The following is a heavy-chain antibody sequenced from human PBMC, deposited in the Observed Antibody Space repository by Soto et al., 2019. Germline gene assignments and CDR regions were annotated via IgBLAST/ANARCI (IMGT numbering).Heavy chain of an antibody. Sequence: EVQLVESGGGLVQPGRSLRLSCAASGFTFDDYAMHWVRQAPGKGLEWVSGIDWNSGRINYADSVKGRFTISRDSANNSLYLQMNSVRAEDTALYYCAKGGNYDLWSGPGDYWGQGTLVTVSS. J-gene: IGHJ4*02. V-gene: IGHV3-9*01. CDR2: IDWNSGRI. CDR1: GFTFDDYA. D-gene: IGHD3-3*01. CDR3: AKGGNYDLWSGPGDY.